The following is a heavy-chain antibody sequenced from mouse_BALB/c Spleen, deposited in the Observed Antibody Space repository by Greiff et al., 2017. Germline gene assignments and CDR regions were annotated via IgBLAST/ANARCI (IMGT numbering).Heavy chain of an antibody. CDR1: GFNIKDTY. CDR2: IDPANGNT. CDR3: ARSGYYGLDY. Sequence: EVKLVESGAELVKPGASVKLSCTASGFNIKDTYMHWVKQRPEQGLEWIGRIDPANGNTKYDPKFQGKATITADTSSNTAYLQLSSLTSEDTAVYYCARSGYYGLDYWGQGTTLTVSS. J-gene: IGHJ2*01. D-gene: IGHD1-2*01. V-gene: IGHV14-3*02.